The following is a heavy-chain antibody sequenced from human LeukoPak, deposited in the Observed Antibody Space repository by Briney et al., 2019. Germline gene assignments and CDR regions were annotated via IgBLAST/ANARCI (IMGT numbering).Heavy chain of an antibody. CDR2: IYYSGST. D-gene: IGHD3-22*01. V-gene: IGHV4-59*01. CDR3: ARYVPLRSGYSYYFDY. Sequence: PSETLSLTCAVYGGSFSGYYWSWIRQPPGKGLEWIGYIYYSGSTNYNPSLKSRVTISVDTSKNQFSLKLSSVTAADTAVYYCARYVPLRSGYSYYFDYWGQGTLVTVSS. CDR1: GGSFSGYY. J-gene: IGHJ4*02.